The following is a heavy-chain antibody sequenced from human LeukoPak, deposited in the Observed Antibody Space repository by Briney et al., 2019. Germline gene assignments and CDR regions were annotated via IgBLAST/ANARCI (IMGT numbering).Heavy chain of an antibody. J-gene: IGHJ6*02. CDR1: GFTFSSYA. CDR3: AKTIAANQVWYYYYGMDV. Sequence: GGSLRLSCAASGFTFSSYAMSWVRQAPGKGLEWVSAISGSGGSTYYADSVKGRFTISRDNSKNTLYLQMNSLRAEDTAVYYCAKTIAANQVWYYYYGMDVWGQGTTVTVSS. D-gene: IGHD6-13*01. V-gene: IGHV3-23*01. CDR2: ISGSGGST.